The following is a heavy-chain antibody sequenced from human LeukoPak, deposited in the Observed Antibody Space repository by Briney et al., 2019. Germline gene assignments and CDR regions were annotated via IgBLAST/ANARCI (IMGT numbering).Heavy chain of an antibody. J-gene: IGHJ6*02. Sequence: SETLSLICTVCGDSIRSYYWSWIRQPPGKGLEWIGYIYYSRSTKYNPSLKSRVTMSLDTAKSQFSLKLNSVTAADTAVYYCSRDRPSGSGTSFSVGMDLWGQGTTVTVSS. CDR3: SRDRPSGSGTSFSVGMDL. D-gene: IGHD3-10*01. CDR1: GDSIRSYY. V-gene: IGHV4-59*01. CDR2: IYYSRST.